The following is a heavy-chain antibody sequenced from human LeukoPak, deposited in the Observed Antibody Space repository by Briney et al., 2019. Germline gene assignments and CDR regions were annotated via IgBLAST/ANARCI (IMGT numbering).Heavy chain of an antibody. CDR2: IIPIFGTA. D-gene: IGHD6-19*01. J-gene: IGHJ5*02. CDR3: ASTRGYSSGYFDP. Sequence: GASVKVSCKASGGTFSSYAISWVRQAPGQGLEWMGGIIPIFGTANYAQKFQGRVTITADKSTSTAYMELSSLRSEDTAVYYCASTRGYSSGYFDPWGQGALVTVSS. V-gene: IGHV1-69*06. CDR1: GGTFSSYA.